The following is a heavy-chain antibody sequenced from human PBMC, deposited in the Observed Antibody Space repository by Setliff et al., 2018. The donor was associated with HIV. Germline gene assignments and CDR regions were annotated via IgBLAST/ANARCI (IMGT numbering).Heavy chain of an antibody. CDR1: GGSISGPSYS. V-gene: IGHV4-39*02. CDR3: ARSPERGYDSDWFDP. J-gene: IGHJ5*02. D-gene: IGHD5-12*01. CDR2: VNSSGTI. Sequence: SETLSLTCTVSGGSISGPSYSWGWIRQPPGKGLEWIGSVNSSGTIDYNPSLKSRLSMSADMSKKYFFLRLNSVTAADTAVYHCARSPERGYDSDWFDPWGQGTLVTVSS.